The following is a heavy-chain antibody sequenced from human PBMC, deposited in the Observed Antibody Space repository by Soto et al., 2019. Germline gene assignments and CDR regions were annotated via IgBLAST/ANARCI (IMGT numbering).Heavy chain of an antibody. D-gene: IGHD1-26*01. CDR2: IWNDGSNK. CDR3: ARGNRSFDVDL. J-gene: IGHJ4*02. Sequence: QVQLVESGGGVVQPGRSLRLSCAASGFTFRSYATHWVRQAPGKGLEWVALIWNDGSNKYYADSVKGRFTISRDNSKNTLYLQMNSLRAEDTDVFYWARGNRSFDVDLWGQGTLVTVSS. CDR1: GFTFRSYA. V-gene: IGHV3-33*01.